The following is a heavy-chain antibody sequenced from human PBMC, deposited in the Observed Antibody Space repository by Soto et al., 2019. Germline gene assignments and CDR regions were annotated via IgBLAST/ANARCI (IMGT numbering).Heavy chain of an antibody. CDR3: ARGTSSPDV. V-gene: IGHV3-48*02. Sequence: EVQLVESGGGLVQPGGSLRLSCGASEFPFSTYGINWVRQAPGKGLEWVSYISSSRSTISYADSVKGRFTISRDNAKNSLFLQMDSLRDEDTAVYYCARGTSSPDVWGQGTTVTVSS. CDR2: ISSSRSTI. CDR1: EFPFSTYG. J-gene: IGHJ6*02.